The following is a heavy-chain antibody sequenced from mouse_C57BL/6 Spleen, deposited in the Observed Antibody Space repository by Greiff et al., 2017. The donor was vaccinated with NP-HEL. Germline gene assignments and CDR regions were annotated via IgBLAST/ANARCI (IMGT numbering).Heavy chain of an antibody. Sequence: EVMLVESGGGLVKPGGSLKLSCAASGFTFSSYAMSWVRQTPEKRLEWVATISDGGSYTYYPDNVKGRFTISRDNAKNNLYLQMSHLKSEDTAMYYCARDGVLFDYWGQGTTLTVSS. J-gene: IGHJ2*01. CDR1: GFTFSSYA. CDR3: ARDGVLFDY. V-gene: IGHV5-4*01. CDR2: ISDGGSYT.